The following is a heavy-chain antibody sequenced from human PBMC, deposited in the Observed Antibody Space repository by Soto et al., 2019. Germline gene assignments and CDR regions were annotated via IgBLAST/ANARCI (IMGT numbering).Heavy chain of an antibody. Sequence: GASVKVSCKASGYTFTSYAMHWVRQAPGQRLEWMGWINAGNGNTKYSQEFQGRVTITRDTSASTAYMELSSLRSEDTAVYYCARSHYYGSGSYVYYYYGMDVWGQGTTVTVSS. V-gene: IGHV1-3*01. D-gene: IGHD3-10*01. CDR1: GYTFTSYA. J-gene: IGHJ6*02. CDR3: ARSHYYGSGSYVYYYYGMDV. CDR2: INAGNGNT.